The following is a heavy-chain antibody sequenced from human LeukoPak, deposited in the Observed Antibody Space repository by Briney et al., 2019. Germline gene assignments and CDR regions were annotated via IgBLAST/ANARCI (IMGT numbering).Heavy chain of an antibody. V-gene: IGHV4-59*01. CDR3: ARGGIQLWLYVLDY. CDR2: IYYSRSA. CDR1: GGSISSYY. Sequence: AGTLSLTCTVSGGSISSYYWSWIRQPPGKGLEWIGYIYYSRSANYTPSLKSRVTISVDTSKNQSSLKLSSVTAADTAVYYCARGGIQLWLYVLDYWGQGTLVTVSS. D-gene: IGHD5-18*01. J-gene: IGHJ4*02.